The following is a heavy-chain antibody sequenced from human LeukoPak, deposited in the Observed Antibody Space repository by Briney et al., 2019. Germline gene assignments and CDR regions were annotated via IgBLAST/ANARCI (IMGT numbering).Heavy chain of an antibody. V-gene: IGHV1-69*13. J-gene: IGHJ4*02. CDR3: ARDNEEGYYFDY. Sequence: SVKVSCKASGGTFSSYAISWVRQAPGQGLEWMGGIIPIFGTANYAQKFQGRVTITADESTSTAYMELSSLRSEDTAVHYCARDNEEGYYFDYWGQGTLVTVSS. CDR1: GGTFSSYA. CDR2: IIPIFGTA. D-gene: IGHD1-1*01.